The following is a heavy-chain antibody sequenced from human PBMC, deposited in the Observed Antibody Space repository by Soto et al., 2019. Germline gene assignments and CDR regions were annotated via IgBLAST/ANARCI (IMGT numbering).Heavy chain of an antibody. CDR2: ISYDGSHK. Sequence: QVQLVESGGGVVQPGRSLRLSCAASGFTFSNYGMHWVRQAPGKGLEWVAVISYDGSHKYYADSVKGRFTFSRDNSKNTLLLQMTSLRVEDTAVYYCARGAPVAGTFGGWDGMDVWGQGTTVTVSS. J-gene: IGHJ6*02. CDR1: GFTFSNYG. V-gene: IGHV3-30*03. D-gene: IGHD6-19*01. CDR3: ARGAPVAGTFGGWDGMDV.